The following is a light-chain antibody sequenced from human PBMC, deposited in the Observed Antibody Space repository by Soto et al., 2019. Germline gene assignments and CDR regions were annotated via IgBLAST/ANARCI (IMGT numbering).Light chain of an antibody. CDR2: RTS. CDR3: QQYSNSPRT. Sequence: EILLTQSPGSLSLSPGESATLSCRASQSVDNGYLGWYQQRSGQAPTLLIHRTSRRATGIPDRFTGRGSGTDFTLTISRLETEDSAVYYCQQYSNSPRTFGQGTKLEIK. J-gene: IGKJ2*01. V-gene: IGKV3-20*01. CDR1: QSVDNGY.